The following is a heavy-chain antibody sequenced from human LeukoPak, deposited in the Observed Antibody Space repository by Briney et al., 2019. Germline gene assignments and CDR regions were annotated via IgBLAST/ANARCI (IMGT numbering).Heavy chain of an antibody. D-gene: IGHD1-26*01. CDR1: GGSFSGYY. CDR3: ARGRSNYYGMDV. CDR2: INHSGST. J-gene: IGHJ6*02. V-gene: IGHV4-34*01. Sequence: SETLSLTCAVYGGSFSGYYWSWIRQPPGKGLEWIGEINHSGSTNYNPSLKSRVTISVDTSKNLFSLKVSSVTAADTAVYYCARGRSNYYGMDVWGQGTTVTVSS.